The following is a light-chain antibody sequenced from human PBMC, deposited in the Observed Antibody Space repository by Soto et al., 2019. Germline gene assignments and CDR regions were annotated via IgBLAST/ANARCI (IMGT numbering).Light chain of an antibody. V-gene: IGLV2-14*01. CDR2: DVS. Sequence: QSALTQPDSVSGSPGQSITISCTGTNRDVGGYNYVSWYQQHPGKAPKFMIYDVSSRPSGVSDRFSGSKSGNTASLTISGLQAEDEADYYCSSYTTSNTRQIVFGTGTKVTVL. CDR1: NRDVGGYNY. J-gene: IGLJ1*01. CDR3: SSYTTSNTRQIV.